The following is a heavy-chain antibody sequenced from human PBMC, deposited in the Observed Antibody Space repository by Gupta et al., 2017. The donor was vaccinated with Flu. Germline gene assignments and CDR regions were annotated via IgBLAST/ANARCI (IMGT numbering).Heavy chain of an antibody. D-gene: IGHD3-16*01. Sequence: QVQLQQWGAGLLKPSETLSLTCVVHGGSFSGYYWSWVRQSPGKGLEWIGEINDSGNTNYSPSLKSRVTISVDTSKRQFSLKMNAVTAADTAVYYCARGEHPDYYDSFFHGMDVWGQGTTVAVSS. CDR3: ARGEHPDYYDSFFHGMDV. J-gene: IGHJ6*02. CDR2: INDSGNT. V-gene: IGHV4-34*01. CDR1: GGSFSGYY.